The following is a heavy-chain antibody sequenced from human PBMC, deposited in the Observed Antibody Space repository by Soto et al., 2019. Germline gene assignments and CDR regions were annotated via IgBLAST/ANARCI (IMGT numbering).Heavy chain of an antibody. D-gene: IGHD3-10*01. CDR1: GASISGFY. CDR3: ARDIGNYYGIDY. CDR2: IYNIGST. V-gene: IGHV4-59*01. Sequence: QVQLQESGPGLVKPSETLSLTCTVSGASISGFYWTWIRQSPGKGLEWIGYIYNIGSTNYNPSLKSRVTISVDTSKQQFSLRLRSVTAADTAVYYCARDIGNYYGIDYWGQGTLVTVSS. J-gene: IGHJ4*02.